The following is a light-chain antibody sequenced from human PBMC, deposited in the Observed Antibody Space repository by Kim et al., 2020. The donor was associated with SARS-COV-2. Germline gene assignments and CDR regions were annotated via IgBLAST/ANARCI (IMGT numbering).Light chain of an antibody. CDR2: GTS. CDR1: QSVSSSY. Sequence: EIVLTQSPGTLSLSPGDRAALSCRASQSVSSSYLAWYQQKPGQAPRLLIYGTSSRATGIPDRFSGSGSGTDFTLTISRLEPEDSAVYYCPQYGDSPPYTFGQGTKVDI. V-gene: IGKV3-20*01. J-gene: IGKJ2*01. CDR3: PQYGDSPPYT.